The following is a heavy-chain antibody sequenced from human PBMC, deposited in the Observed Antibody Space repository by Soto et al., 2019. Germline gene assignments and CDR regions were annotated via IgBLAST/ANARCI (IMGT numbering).Heavy chain of an antibody. D-gene: IGHD4-17*01. Sequence: SVKVSCKASGGTFSSYAISWVRQAPGQGLEWMGGIIPIFGTASYAQKFQGRVTITADESTSTAYMELSSLRSEDTAVYYCARQLALYYGGKPTYYYYGMDVWGQGTTVTVSS. CDR3: ARQLALYYGGKPTYYYYGMDV. CDR2: IIPIFGTA. V-gene: IGHV1-69*13. J-gene: IGHJ6*02. CDR1: GGTFSSYA.